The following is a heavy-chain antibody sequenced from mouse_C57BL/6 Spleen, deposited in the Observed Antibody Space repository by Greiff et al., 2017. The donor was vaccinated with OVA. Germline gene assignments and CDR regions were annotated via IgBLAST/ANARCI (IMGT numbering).Heavy chain of an antibody. J-gene: IGHJ4*01. D-gene: IGHD2-5*01. V-gene: IGHV1-15*01. CDR3: TRMAYYSKGDAMDY. CDR2: IDPETGGT. Sequence: VQGVESGAELVRPGASVTLSCKASGYTFTDYEMHWVKQTPVHGLEWIGAIDPETGGTAYNQKFKGKAILTADKSSSTAYMELRRLTSEDSAVYYCTRMAYYSKGDAMDYWGQGTSVTVSS. CDR1: GYTFTDYE.